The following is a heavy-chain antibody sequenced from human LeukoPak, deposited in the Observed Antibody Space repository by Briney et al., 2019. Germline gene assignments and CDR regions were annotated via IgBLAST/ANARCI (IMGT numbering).Heavy chain of an antibody. CDR3: ARGLDSYDSSGQFVY. J-gene: IGHJ4*02. D-gene: IGHD3-22*01. CDR1: GGSISSSSYY. CDR2: IHYSGST. Sequence: PSETLSLTCTVSGGSISSSSYYWGWIRQPPGKGLEWLGSIHYSGSTYYNSSLKSRVTIFVDTSKNQFPLKLSSVTAADTAVYYCARGLDSYDSSGQFVYWGQGTLVTVSS. V-gene: IGHV4-39*01.